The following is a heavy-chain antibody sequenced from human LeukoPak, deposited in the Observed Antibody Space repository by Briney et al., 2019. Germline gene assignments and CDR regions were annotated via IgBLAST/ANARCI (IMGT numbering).Heavy chain of an antibody. CDR1: GGSISSSSYY. Sequence: SETLSLTCTVSGGSISSSSYYWGWIRQPPGKGLEWIGSIYYSGSTYYNPSLKSRVTISVDTSKNQFSLKLSSVTAADTAVYYCARDRKSSSSNYYYYYMDVWGKGTTVTVSS. D-gene: IGHD6-6*01. CDR3: ARDRKSSSSNYYYYYMDV. CDR2: IYYSGST. J-gene: IGHJ6*03. V-gene: IGHV4-39*07.